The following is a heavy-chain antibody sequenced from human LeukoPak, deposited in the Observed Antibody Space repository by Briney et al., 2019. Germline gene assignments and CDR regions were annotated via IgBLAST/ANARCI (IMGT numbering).Heavy chain of an antibody. V-gene: IGHV4-59*12. CDR3: ARKSVETAGRKPYDY. CDR1: GGSISSYY. D-gene: IGHD6-13*01. CDR2: IYYSGST. J-gene: IGHJ4*02. Sequence: PSETLSLTCTVSGGSISSYYWSWIRQPPGKGLEWIGYIYYSGSTNYNPSLKSRVTISVDTSKTQFSLKLISVTAADTAVYYCARKSVETAGRKPYDYWGQGTLVTVSS.